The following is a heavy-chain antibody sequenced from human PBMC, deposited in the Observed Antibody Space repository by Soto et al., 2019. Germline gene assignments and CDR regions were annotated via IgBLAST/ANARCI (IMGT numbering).Heavy chain of an antibody. CDR2: IGAYNYNT. Sequence: ASLKVSCKASGYTFTSYGLSWVRQAPGQGLEWMRRIGAYNYNTNYAQKLQGRVTMTTDTSTSTAYMELRSLRSDDTAVYYCARVVGALGHWFDPWGQGTLVTVSS. CDR3: ARVVGALGHWFDP. D-gene: IGHD1-26*01. J-gene: IGHJ5*02. CDR1: GYTFTSYG. V-gene: IGHV1-18*01.